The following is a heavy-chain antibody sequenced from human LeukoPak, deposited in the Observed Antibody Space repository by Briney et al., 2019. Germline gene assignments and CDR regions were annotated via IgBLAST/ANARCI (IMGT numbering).Heavy chain of an antibody. CDR1: GFTFSSYA. Sequence: PGGSLRLSCAASGFTFSSYAMSWVRQAPGKGLEWVSAISGSGGSTYYADSVKGRFTISRDNSKNTLYLQMNSLRAEDTAVYYCAKNPKKGYYYDSSGYYYKYHFDYWGQGTLVTVSS. D-gene: IGHD3-22*01. J-gene: IGHJ4*02. V-gene: IGHV3-23*01. CDR3: AKNPKKGYYYDSSGYYYKYHFDY. CDR2: ISGSGGST.